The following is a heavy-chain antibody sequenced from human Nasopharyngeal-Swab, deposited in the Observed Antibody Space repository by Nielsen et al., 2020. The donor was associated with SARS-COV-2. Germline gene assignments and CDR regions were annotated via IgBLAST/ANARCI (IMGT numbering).Heavy chain of an antibody. CDR2: IRWNSGSI. CDR1: CFTFDDYA. CDR3: AKLGGDEDTAMVSY. J-gene: IGHJ4*02. Sequence: GESLNISCAASCFTFDDYAMHLVRQAPGKGLGWVSGIRWNSGSIGYADSVKGGFTISRDNAKTFLYLQMNSLRAEDTALYYCAKLGGDEDTAMVSYWGQGTLVTVSS. D-gene: IGHD5-18*01. V-gene: IGHV3-9*01.